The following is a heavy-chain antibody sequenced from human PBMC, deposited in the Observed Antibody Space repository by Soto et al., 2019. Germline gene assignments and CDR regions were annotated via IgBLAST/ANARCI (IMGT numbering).Heavy chain of an antibody. CDR3: ARGGMGDRRTTGTTGYWFDP. CDR1: GGTFSSYT. D-gene: IGHD1-1*01. CDR2: IIPLLGIA. J-gene: IGHJ5*02. Sequence: QVQLVQSGAEVKKPGSSVKVSCKASGGTFSSYTISWVRQAPGQGLEWMGRIIPLLGIANYAQTFQGRVTITADKSTSTAYMELSSLRSEDTAVYYCARGGMGDRRTTGTTGYWFDPWGQGTLVTVSS. V-gene: IGHV1-69*02.